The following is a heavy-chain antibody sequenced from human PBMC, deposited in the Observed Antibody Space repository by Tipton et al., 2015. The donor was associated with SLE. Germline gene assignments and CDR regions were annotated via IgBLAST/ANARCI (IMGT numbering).Heavy chain of an antibody. D-gene: IGHD6-13*01. CDR2: INHSGRT. J-gene: IGHJ4*02. CDR1: GGSISSSSYY. V-gene: IGHV4-39*07. Sequence: TLSLTCTVSGGSISSSSYYWGWIRQPPGKGLEWIGEINHSGRTNYNPSLKSRVTISVDKSKNQFSLKLSSVTAADTAVYYCASGYSSSWPFDYWGQGTLVTVSS. CDR3: ASGYSSSWPFDY.